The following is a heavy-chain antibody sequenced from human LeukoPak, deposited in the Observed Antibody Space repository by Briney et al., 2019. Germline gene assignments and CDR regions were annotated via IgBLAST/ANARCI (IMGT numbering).Heavy chain of an antibody. CDR2: IYYSGST. CDR3: ATAKYYDFWSGYQHYYGMDV. CDR1: GFTFSSYA. J-gene: IGHJ6*02. Sequence: LRLSCAASGFTFSSYAMSWIRQHPGKGLEWIGYIYYSGSTYYNPSLKSRVTISVDTSKNQFSLKLSSVTAADTAVYYCATAKYYDFWSGYQHYYGMDVWGQGTTVTVSS. V-gene: IGHV4-31*02. D-gene: IGHD3-3*01.